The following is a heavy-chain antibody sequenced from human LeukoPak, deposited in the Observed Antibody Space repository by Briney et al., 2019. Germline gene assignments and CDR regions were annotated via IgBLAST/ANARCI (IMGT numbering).Heavy chain of an antibody. Sequence: GGSLRLSCAASGFTFDDYAMHWVRQAPGKGLEWVSGISWNSGSIGYADSVKGRFTISRDNAKNSLYLQMNSLRAEDTALYYCAKGLFSGWQNVWDYWGQGTLVTVSS. V-gene: IGHV3-9*01. CDR2: ISWNSGSI. J-gene: IGHJ4*02. D-gene: IGHD6-19*01. CDR3: AKGLFSGWQNVWDY. CDR1: GFTFDDYA.